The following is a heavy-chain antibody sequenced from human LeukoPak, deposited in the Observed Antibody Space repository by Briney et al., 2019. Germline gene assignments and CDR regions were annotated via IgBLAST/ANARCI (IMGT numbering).Heavy chain of an antibody. V-gene: IGHV3-7*01. CDR1: GFTFSSYW. CDR3: ARDRGSTGYVLYDY. CDR2: IKHDASEK. D-gene: IGHD5-12*01. J-gene: IGHJ4*02. Sequence: PGRSLRLSCAASGFTFSSYWMAWVRQTPGKGLEWVANIKHDASEKYYVDSVKGRFTISRDNAQNSFYLQMNSLRAEDTAVYYCARDRGSTGYVLYDYWGQGTLVTVSS.